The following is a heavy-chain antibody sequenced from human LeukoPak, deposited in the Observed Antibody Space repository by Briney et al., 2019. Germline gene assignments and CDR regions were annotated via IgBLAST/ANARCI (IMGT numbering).Heavy chain of an antibody. CDR1: GYTFTGYY. J-gene: IGHJ4*02. Sequence: ASVKVSCKASGYTFTGYYMHWVRQAPGQGLEWMGWINPNSGGTNYAQKFQGRVTMTRDTSISTAYMELSRLRSDDTAVYYCARHTLGVVVVAATLFDYWGQGTLVTVSS. CDR3: ARHTLGVVVVAATLFDY. D-gene: IGHD2-15*01. V-gene: IGHV1-2*02. CDR2: INPNSGGT.